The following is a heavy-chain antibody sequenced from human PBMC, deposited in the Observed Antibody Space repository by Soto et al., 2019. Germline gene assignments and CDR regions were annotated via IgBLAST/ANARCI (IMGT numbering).Heavy chain of an antibody. Sequence: PSETLSLTCTVSGGSISSYYWSWIRQPPGKGLEWIGYIYYSGSTNYNPSLKSRVTISVDTSKNQFSLKLSSVTAADTAVYYCARDLSGYEGAYYGMDVWGQGTRVTVPS. CDR1: GGSISSYY. CDR3: ARDLSGYEGAYYGMDV. CDR2: IYYSGST. V-gene: IGHV4-59*01. D-gene: IGHD5-12*01. J-gene: IGHJ6*02.